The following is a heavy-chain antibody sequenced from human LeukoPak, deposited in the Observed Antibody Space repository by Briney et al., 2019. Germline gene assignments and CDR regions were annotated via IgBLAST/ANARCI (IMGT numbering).Heavy chain of an antibody. CDR2: ITPSGGST. CDR1: GYTFTSYY. Sequence: ASVKVSCKASGYTFTSYYMHWVRQAPGQGLEWMGIITPSGGSTSYAQKFQGRVTMTRDTSTSTVYMELSSLRSEDTAVYYCARAVFTMLVVVNVAWFDPWGQGTLVTVSS. D-gene: IGHD3-3*01. V-gene: IGHV1-46*01. CDR3: ARAVFTMLVVVNVAWFDP. J-gene: IGHJ5*02.